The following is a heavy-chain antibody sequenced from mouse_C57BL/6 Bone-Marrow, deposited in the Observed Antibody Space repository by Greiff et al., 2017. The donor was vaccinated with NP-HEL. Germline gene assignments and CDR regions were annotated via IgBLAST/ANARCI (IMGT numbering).Heavy chain of an antibody. CDR1: GFTFSSYT. CDR2: ISGGGGNT. V-gene: IGHV5-9*01. J-gene: IGHJ2*01. D-gene: IGHD2-3*01. Sequence: EVHLVESGGGLVKPGGSLKLSCAASGFTFSSYTMSWVRQTPEKRLEWVATISGGGGNTYYPDSVKGRFTISRDNAKNTLYLQMSSLRSEDTALYYCARQGRWLLRYYFDYWGQGTTLTVSS. CDR3: ARQGRWLLRYYFDY.